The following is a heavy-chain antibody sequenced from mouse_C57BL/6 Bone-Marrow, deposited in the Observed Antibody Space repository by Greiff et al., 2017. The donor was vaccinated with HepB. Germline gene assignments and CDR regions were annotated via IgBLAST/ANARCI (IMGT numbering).Heavy chain of an antibody. J-gene: IGHJ4*01. CDR3: AREEAGPYYAMDY. V-gene: IGHV5-4*01. CDR1: GFTFSSYA. D-gene: IGHD3-2*02. Sequence: EVKLMESGGGLVKPGGSLKLSCAASGFTFSSYAMSWVRQTPEKRLEWVATISDGGSYTYYPDNVKGRFTISRDNAKNNLYLQMSHLKSEDTAMYYCAREEAGPYYAMDYWGQGTSVTVSS. CDR2: ISDGGSYT.